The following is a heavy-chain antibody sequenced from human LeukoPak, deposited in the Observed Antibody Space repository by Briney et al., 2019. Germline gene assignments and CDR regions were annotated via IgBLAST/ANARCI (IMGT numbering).Heavy chain of an antibody. CDR3: AKGGQTAASDMDG. D-gene: IGHD2-2*01. CDR1: GFTFDDYT. V-gene: IGHV3-43*01. Sequence: GGSLRLSCAASGFTFDDYTMHWVRQPPGKDLEWVSLMTWDAGTTYYADSVKGRFTISRDNSKNSLYLQMNSLRSEDTALYYCAKGGQTAASDMDGWGKGTTVTVSS. CDR2: MTWDAGTT. J-gene: IGHJ6*03.